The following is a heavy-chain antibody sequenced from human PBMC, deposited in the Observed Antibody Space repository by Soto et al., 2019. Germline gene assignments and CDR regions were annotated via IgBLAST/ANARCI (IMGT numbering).Heavy chain of an antibody. V-gene: IGHV3-23*01. CDR3: AKGLVPGGTVGFDS. J-gene: IGHJ4*02. D-gene: IGHD2-2*01. Sequence: EVQLLESGGALVQPGGSLRLSCAASGFTFSSYAMTWVRQAPGKGLQWLSGVSGTGGSTYYADSVKGRFTISRDTSKNTLYLQMNSLRAEDAAIYYCAKGLVPGGTVGFDSWGQGTLVTVSS. CDR2: VSGTGGST. CDR1: GFTFSSYA.